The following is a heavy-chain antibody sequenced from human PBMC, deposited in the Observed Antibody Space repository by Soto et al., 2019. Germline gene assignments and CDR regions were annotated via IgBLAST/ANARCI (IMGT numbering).Heavy chain of an antibody. Sequence: PGESLKISCKGSGYSFTSYWIGWVRQMPGKGLEWIGIIYPGDSDTRYSPSFQGQVTISADKSISTAYLQWSSLKASDTAMYYCARTGLKQWLVRLFDYWGQGTLVTVSS. J-gene: IGHJ4*02. V-gene: IGHV5-51*01. CDR1: GYSFTSYW. CDR2: IYPGDSDT. D-gene: IGHD6-19*01. CDR3: ARTGLKQWLVRLFDY.